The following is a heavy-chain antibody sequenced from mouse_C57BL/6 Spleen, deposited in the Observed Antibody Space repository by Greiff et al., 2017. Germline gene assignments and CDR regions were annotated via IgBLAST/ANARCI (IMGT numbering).Heavy chain of an antibody. Sequence: EVQLQQSGAELVRPGASVKLSCTASGFNIKDDYMHWVKQRPEQGLEWIGWIDPENGDTEYASKFQGKATITADTSSNTAYLQLSSLTSEDSAVYYCTTPIYDGYYWFAYWGQGTLVTVSA. CDR3: TTPIYDGYYWFAY. V-gene: IGHV14-4*01. D-gene: IGHD2-3*01. CDR1: GFNIKDDY. J-gene: IGHJ3*01. CDR2: IDPENGDT.